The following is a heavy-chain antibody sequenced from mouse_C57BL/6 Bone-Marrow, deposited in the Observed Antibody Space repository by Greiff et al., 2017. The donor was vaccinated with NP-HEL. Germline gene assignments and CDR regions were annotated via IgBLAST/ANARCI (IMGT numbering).Heavy chain of an antibody. D-gene: IGHD1-1*01. CDR2: IYPGSGNT. J-gene: IGHJ1*03. V-gene: IGHV1-66*01. CDR1: GYSFTSYY. CDR3: ARPYYGSSDGYFDV. Sequence: QVQLQQSGPELVKPGASVKISCKASGYSFTSYYIHWVKQRPGQGLEWIGWIYPGSGNTKYNEKFKGKATLTADTSSSTAYMQLSSLTSEDSAVYYCARPYYGSSDGYFDVWGTETTVTVSS.